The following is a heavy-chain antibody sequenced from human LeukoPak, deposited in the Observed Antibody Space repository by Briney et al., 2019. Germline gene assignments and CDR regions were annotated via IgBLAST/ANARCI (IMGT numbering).Heavy chain of an antibody. D-gene: IGHD4-17*01. Sequence: SQTLSLTCAVSGGSISSGGYSWSWIRQPPGKGLEWTGYMHHSGNTYYNPSLKSRVTIAVDRSKNQLSLKLGSVTAADTAVYYCARGESTVTTQFGMDVWGQGTTVTVSS. V-gene: IGHV4-30-2*01. CDR2: MHHSGNT. CDR3: ARGESTVTTQFGMDV. CDR1: GGSISSGGYS. J-gene: IGHJ6*02.